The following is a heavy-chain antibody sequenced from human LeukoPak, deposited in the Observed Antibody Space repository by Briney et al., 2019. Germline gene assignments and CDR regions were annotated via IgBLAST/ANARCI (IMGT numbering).Heavy chain of an antibody. CDR2: IYYSGST. V-gene: IGHV4-31*03. J-gene: IGHJ4*02. Sequence: SQTLSLTCTVSGGSISSGDYYWSWIRQHPGKGLEWIGYIYYSGSTYYNPSLKSRVTISVDTSKNQFSLKLSSVTAADTAVYYCAREVLSIGIAAAGTRWGQGTLVTVSS. CDR3: AREVLSIGIAAAGTR. CDR1: GGSISSGDYY. D-gene: IGHD6-13*01.